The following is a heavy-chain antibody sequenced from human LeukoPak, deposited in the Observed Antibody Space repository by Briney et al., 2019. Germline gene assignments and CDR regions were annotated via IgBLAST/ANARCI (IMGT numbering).Heavy chain of an antibody. V-gene: IGHV3-23*01. CDR3: TRAVGGGRDAYDI. D-gene: IGHD3-16*01. J-gene: IGHJ3*02. CDR2: VFDSGAPS. Sequence: GGSLGLSCVGSGFSFGRHAMNWVRQVPGKGLEWVSSVFDSGAPSYYAASVEGRFTISRDISKNTLYLQMGRLTAEDTAIYYCTRAVGGGRDAYDIWGQGTTVTVSS. CDR1: GFSFGRHA.